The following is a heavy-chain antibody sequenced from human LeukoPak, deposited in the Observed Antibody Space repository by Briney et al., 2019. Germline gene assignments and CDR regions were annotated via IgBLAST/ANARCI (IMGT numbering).Heavy chain of an antibody. CDR2: IYHSGST. CDR3: ARVPIDYDSSGYPDY. J-gene: IGHJ4*02. D-gene: IGHD3-22*01. Sequence: SETLSLTCAVSGGSISSGGYSWSWIRQPPGKGLEWIGYIYHSGSTYYNPSLKSRVTISVDRSKNQFSLKLSSVTAADTAVYYCARVPIDYDSSGYPDYWGQGTLVTVSS. V-gene: IGHV4-30-2*01. CDR1: GGSISSGGYS.